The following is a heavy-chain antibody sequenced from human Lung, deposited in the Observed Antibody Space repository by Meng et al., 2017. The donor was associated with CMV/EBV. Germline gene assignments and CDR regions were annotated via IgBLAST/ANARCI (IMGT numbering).Heavy chain of an antibody. J-gene: IGHJ5*02. CDR1: GFTFSSYA. V-gene: IGHV3-23*01. D-gene: IGHD6-13*01. Sequence: GGSXRLXCAASGFTFSSYAMTWVRQAPGKGLEWVSSVSGSGSSTYYASSLRGRLTISRDNSKNTLFLQINSLTIADTAVYYCARGFSQYSTQNFFDPWAQGTXVTVSS. CDR3: ARGFSQYSTQNFFDP. CDR2: VSGSGSST.